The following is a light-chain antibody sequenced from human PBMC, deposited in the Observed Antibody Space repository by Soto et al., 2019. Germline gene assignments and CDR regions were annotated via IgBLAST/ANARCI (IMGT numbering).Light chain of an antibody. J-gene: IGKJ5*01. CDR2: EAS. CDR3: QQYDNSPIT. CDR1: QAINDY. V-gene: IGKV1-33*01. Sequence: DIQMTQSPSSLSASVGDRVTITCQASQAINDYLTWYKQKPGKAPKLRILEASNLESGAPSRFSGSGSGTHFIFTISSLQPEDMATYYCQQYDNSPITFGQGTRVEIK.